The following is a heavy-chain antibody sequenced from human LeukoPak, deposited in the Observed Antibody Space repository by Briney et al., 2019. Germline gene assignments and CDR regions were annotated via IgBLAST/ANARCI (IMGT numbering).Heavy chain of an antibody. Sequence: PSETLSLTCTVSGGSISSSSYYWGWIRQPPGKGLEWIGSIYYSGSTYYNPSLKSRVTISVDTSKNQFSLKLSSVTAADTAVYYCARPSWGSSWYNYWGQGTLVTVSS. J-gene: IGHJ4*02. D-gene: IGHD6-13*01. CDR2: IYYSGST. CDR3: ARPSWGSSWYNY. CDR1: GGSISSSSYY. V-gene: IGHV4-39*07.